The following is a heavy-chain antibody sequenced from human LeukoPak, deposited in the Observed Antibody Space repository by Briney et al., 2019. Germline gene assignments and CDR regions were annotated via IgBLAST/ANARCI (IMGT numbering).Heavy chain of an antibody. J-gene: IGHJ3*01. V-gene: IGHV3-48*01. CDR1: GFSFSSYS. CDR2: ISDRTTMI. D-gene: IGHD5/OR15-5a*01. Sequence: QAGGSLRLSCEASGFSFSSYSMTWVRLAPGKGLEWVSYISDRTTMIYYADSVKGRFTISRDNAKNSLFLQMDSLRAEDTAVYYCARDSVPYAFDLWGQGTMVTVSS. CDR3: ARDSVPYAFDL.